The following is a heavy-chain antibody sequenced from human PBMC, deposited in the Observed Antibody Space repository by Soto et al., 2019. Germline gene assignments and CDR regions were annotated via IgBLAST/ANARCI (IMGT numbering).Heavy chain of an antibody. CDR3: VKAGYCSGGSCYLAEYFQH. J-gene: IGHJ1*01. CDR1: GFTFSSYA. CDR2: ISGSGGST. Sequence: EVQLLESGGGLVQPGGSLRLSCAASGFTFSSYAMSWVRQAPGKGLEWVSAISGSGGSTYYADSVKGRFTISRDNSKNTLYLQMNSLRAEDTAVYYCVKAGYCSGGSCYLAEYFQHWGQGTLVTVSS. D-gene: IGHD2-15*01. V-gene: IGHV3-23*01.